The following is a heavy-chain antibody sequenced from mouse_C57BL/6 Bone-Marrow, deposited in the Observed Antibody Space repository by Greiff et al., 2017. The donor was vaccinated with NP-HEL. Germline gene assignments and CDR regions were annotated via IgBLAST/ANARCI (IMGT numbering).Heavy chain of an antibody. Sequence: QVQLQQSGPELVKPGASVKISCKASGYAFSSSWMNWVKQRPGKGLEWIGRIYPGDGDTNYNGKFKGKATLTADKSSSTAYMQLSSRTSEDSAVYFCARRNYGSSPMDYWGQGTSVTVSS. J-gene: IGHJ4*01. V-gene: IGHV1-82*01. CDR1: GYAFSSSW. CDR3: ARRNYGSSPMDY. D-gene: IGHD1-1*01. CDR2: IYPGDGDT.